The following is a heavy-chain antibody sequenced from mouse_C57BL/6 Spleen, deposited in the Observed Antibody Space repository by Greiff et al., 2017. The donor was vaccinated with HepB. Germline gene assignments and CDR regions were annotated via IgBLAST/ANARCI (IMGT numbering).Heavy chain of an antibody. V-gene: IGHV5-15*01. J-gene: IGHJ4*01. CDR1: GFTFSDYG. D-gene: IGHD4-1*01. Sequence: EVQGVESGGGLVQPGGSLKLSCAASGFTFSDYGMAWVRQAPRKGPEWVAVISNLAYSIYYADTVTGRFTISRENAKNTLYLEMSSLRSEDTAMYYCARSRPNSYSMDYWGQGTSVTVSS. CDR3: ARSRPNSYSMDY. CDR2: ISNLAYSI.